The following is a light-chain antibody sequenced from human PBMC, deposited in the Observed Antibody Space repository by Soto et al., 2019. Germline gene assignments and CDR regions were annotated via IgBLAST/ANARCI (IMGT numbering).Light chain of an antibody. V-gene: IGLV2-14*01. CDR1: SSDVGGYNY. Sequence: QSALTQPASVSGSLGQSITISCTGTSSDVGGYNYVSWYQHHPGKAPKLIIYQVYSRPSGVSNRFSGSKFGNTASLSISGLQADDEADYYCSSYAGSNNRVFGTGTKLTVL. J-gene: IGLJ1*01. CDR2: QVY. CDR3: SSYAGSNNRV.